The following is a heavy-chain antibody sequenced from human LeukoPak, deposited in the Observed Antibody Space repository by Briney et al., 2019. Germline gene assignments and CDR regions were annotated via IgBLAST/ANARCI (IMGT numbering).Heavy chain of an antibody. CDR3: AKDFYLLWWGYYFDY. Sequence: GGSLRLSCAASGFTFSSYAMSWVRRAPGKGLEWVSAISGSGGSTYYADSVKGRFTISRDNSKNTLYLQMNSLRAEDTAVYYCAKDFYLLWWGYYFDYWGQGTLVTVSS. J-gene: IGHJ4*02. D-gene: IGHD2-21*01. CDR2: ISGSGGST. V-gene: IGHV3-23*01. CDR1: GFTFSSYA.